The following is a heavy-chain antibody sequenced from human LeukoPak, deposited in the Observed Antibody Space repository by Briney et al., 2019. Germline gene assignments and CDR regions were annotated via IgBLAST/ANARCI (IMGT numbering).Heavy chain of an antibody. CDR1: GGSISSYY. CDR2: IYTSGST. Sequence: PSETLSLTCTVSGGSISSYYWSWIRQPAGKGLEWIGRIYTSGSTNYNPSLKSRVTMSVDTSKNQFSLKLSSVTAADPAVYYCARVQRIPIFGVVYYFDYWGQGTLVTVSS. V-gene: IGHV4-4*07. D-gene: IGHD3-3*01. CDR3: ARVQRIPIFGVVYYFDY. J-gene: IGHJ4*02.